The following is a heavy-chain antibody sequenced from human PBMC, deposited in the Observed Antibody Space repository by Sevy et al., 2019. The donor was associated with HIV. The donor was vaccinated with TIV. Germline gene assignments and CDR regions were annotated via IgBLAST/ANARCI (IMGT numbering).Heavy chain of an antibody. Sequence: GGSLRLSCAASGFTFSDHYMEWVRQAPGKGLEWVGRTRNKADSYNTDYAASVKGRFTISRDDSKNSLYLLMNSLKTEDTAVYYCATHAGIAAAGRVFDYWGQGTLVTVSS. V-gene: IGHV3-72*01. CDR3: ATHAGIAAAGRVFDY. CDR2: TRNKADSYNT. CDR1: GFTFSDHY. D-gene: IGHD6-13*01. J-gene: IGHJ4*02.